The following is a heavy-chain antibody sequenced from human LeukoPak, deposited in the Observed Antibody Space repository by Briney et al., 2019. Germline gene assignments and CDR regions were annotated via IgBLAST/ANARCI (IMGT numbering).Heavy chain of an antibody. Sequence: GGSLRLSCAASGFTFGNAWMSWVRQAPGKGLEWVARTRDKAKSHTTEYAASVKGRFTISRDDSRNSLYLEMNSLRTEDTAVYYCARGPTATSSYQSYHYGLDVWGQGTSVTVS. CDR2: TRDKAKSHTT. CDR1: GFTFGNAW. J-gene: IGHJ6*02. V-gene: IGHV3-72*01. CDR3: ARGPTATSSYQSYHYGLDV. D-gene: IGHD2-2*01.